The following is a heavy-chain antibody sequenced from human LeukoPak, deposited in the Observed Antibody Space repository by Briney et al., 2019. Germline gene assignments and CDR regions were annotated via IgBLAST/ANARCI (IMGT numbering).Heavy chain of an antibody. Sequence: PGGSLRLSCAASRFTFSTYWMHWVRQAPGKGLEWVSAISGSGGSTYYAHSVKGRFTISRDNSKNTLYLQMNSLRAEDTAVYYCAKSGDGRTDYWGQGTLVTVSS. V-gene: IGHV3-23*01. CDR2: ISGSGGST. CDR1: RFTFSTYW. CDR3: AKSGDGRTDY. J-gene: IGHJ4*02. D-gene: IGHD3-10*01.